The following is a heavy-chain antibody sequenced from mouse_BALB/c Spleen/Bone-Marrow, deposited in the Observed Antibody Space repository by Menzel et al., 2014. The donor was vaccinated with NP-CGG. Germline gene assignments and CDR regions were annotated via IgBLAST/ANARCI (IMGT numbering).Heavy chain of an antibody. CDR2: IYPGDGDT. J-gene: IGHJ2*01. D-gene: IGHD1-2*01. CDR1: GYAFSAYW. V-gene: IGHV1-80*01. CDR3: TRSTATFDY. Sequence: VQLQQSGAELVRPGSSVKISCKASGYAFSAYWMNWVKQRPGQGLEWIGQIYPGDGDTNYNGMFKGKATLTADKSSSTAYMQLSSLTSEDSAVYFCTRSTATFDYWGQGTTLTVSS.